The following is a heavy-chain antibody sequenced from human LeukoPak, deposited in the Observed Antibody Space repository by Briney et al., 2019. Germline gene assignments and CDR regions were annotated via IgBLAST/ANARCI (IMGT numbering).Heavy chain of an antibody. CDR1: GGSFSGYY. Sequence: PSETLSLTCAVYGGSFSGYYWSWIRQPPGKGLEGIGEINHSGTTNYNPSLKSRVTISVDTSKNQFSLKLSSVTAADTAVYYCATRGKTMVRGVIGYWGQGTLVTVSS. CDR3: ATRGKTMVRGVIGY. D-gene: IGHD3-10*01. J-gene: IGHJ4*02. V-gene: IGHV4-34*01. CDR2: INHSGTT.